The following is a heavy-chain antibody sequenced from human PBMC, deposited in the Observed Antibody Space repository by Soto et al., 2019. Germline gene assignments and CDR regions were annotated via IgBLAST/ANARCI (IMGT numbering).Heavy chain of an antibody. J-gene: IGHJ5*02. D-gene: IGHD3-3*01. V-gene: IGHV3-33*01. CDR2: IWYDGSNK. CDR3: AADSTYDFWSGFPNWFDP. CDR1: GFTFSSYG. Sequence: GGSLRLSCAASGFTFSSYGMHWVRQAPGKGLEWVAVIWYDGSNKYYADSVKGRFTISRDNFKNTLYLQMNSLRSEDTAVYYCAADSTYDFWSGFPNWFDPWGQGTLVTVSS.